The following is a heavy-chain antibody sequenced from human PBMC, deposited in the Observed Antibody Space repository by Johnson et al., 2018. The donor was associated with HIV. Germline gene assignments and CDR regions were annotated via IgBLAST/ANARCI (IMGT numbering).Heavy chain of an antibody. CDR1: GFALSNYW. J-gene: IGHJ3*02. Sequence: QMLLVESGGGLVQPGGSLRLSCAASGFALSNYWMNWVRQAPGKGLEWVAVISYDGSNKYYADSLKGRFTISRENSMNTLYLKMNSLRAEDSAVYYCARMTTTVSHHDAFDIWGQGTMVTVSS. CDR2: ISYDGSNK. CDR3: ARMTTTVSHHDAFDI. D-gene: IGHD4-17*01. V-gene: IGHV3-30*14.